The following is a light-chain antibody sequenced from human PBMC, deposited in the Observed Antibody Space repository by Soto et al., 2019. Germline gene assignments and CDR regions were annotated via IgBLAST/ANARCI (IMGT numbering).Light chain of an antibody. V-gene: IGKV3-11*01. Sequence: EIVLTQSPATLSFSPVERATLSCRASQSVSSYLAWYQQKPGQAPRLLIYDASNRATGIPARFSGSGSGTDFTLTISSLEPEDFAVYYCQKRSNWPVTFGQGTRLEIK. CDR3: QKRSNWPVT. J-gene: IGKJ5*01. CDR2: DAS. CDR1: QSVSSY.